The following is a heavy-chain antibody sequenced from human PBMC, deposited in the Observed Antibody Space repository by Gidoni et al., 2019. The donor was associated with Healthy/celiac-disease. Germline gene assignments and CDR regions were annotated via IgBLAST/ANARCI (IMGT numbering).Heavy chain of an antibody. Sequence: QVQLVESGGGLVKPGAPLRLSCAASGFTFSDYSMSWIRQARRKWLEWVSYISSSGSTIYSADAVKVRFTISRDNAKNSLYLQMNSLRAEDTAVYYCARPPFVSSSSDIYWYFDLWGLGTLVTVSS. CDR3: ARPPFVSSSSDIYWYFDL. D-gene: IGHD6-13*01. J-gene: IGHJ2*01. V-gene: IGHV3-11*01. CDR1: GFTFSDYS. CDR2: ISSSGSTI.